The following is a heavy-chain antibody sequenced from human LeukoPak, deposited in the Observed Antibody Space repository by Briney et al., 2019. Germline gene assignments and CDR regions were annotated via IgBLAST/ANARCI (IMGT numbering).Heavy chain of an antibody. D-gene: IGHD3-10*01. CDR1: GFTFSSYG. Sequence: PGGSLRLSCAASGFTFSSYGMHWVRQAPGKGLEWVAVISYDGSNKYYADSVKGRFTISRDNSKNTLYLQMNSLRAEDTAVYYCAKDLFTMIQGVDYYYYGMDVWGQGTTVTVSS. V-gene: IGHV3-30*18. CDR3: AKDLFTMIQGVDYYYYGMDV. J-gene: IGHJ6*02. CDR2: ISYDGSNK.